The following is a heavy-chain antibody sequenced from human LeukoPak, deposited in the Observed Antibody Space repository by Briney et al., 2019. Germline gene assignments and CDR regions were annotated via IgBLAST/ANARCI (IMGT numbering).Heavy chain of an antibody. D-gene: IGHD3-10*01. J-gene: IGHJ4*02. V-gene: IGHV3-30*04. Sequence: PGRSLRLSCAASGFTFSSYAMHWVRQAPGKGLEWVAVISYDGSNKYYADSVKGRFTISRDNSKNTLYLQMNSLRAEDTAVYYCARDPSGVPPEYFDYWGQGTLVTVSS. CDR2: ISYDGSNK. CDR1: GFTFSSYA. CDR3: ARDPSGVPPEYFDY.